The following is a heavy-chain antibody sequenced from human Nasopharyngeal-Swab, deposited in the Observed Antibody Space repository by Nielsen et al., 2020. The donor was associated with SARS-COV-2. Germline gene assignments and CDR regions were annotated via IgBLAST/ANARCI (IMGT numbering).Heavy chain of an antibody. J-gene: IGHJ4*02. D-gene: IGHD5-18*01. CDR1: GFTFSSYA. CDR3: ARAGGGYSYADY. V-gene: IGHV3-30-3*01. Sequence: GASLKISCAASGFTFSSYAMHWVRQAPGKGLEWVAFISYDGSNKYYADSVKGRFTISRDNSKNTLYLQMTGLRAEDTAVYYCARAGGGYSYADYWGQGTLVTVSS. CDR2: ISYDGSNK.